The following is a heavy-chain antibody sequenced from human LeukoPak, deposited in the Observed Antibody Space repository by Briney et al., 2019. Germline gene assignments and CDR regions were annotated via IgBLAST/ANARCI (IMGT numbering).Heavy chain of an antibody. V-gene: IGHV1-2*02. CDR2: INPNSGGT. J-gene: IGHJ3*02. Sequence: ASVKVSCKASGYTFTGYYMHWVRQAPGQGLEWMGWINPNSGGTNYAQKFQGRVTMTRDTSISTAYLQWSSLKASDTAMYYCARIRITMVRGVIIAPETDAFDIWGQGTMVTVSS. CDR3: ARIRITMVRGVIIAPETDAFDI. CDR1: GYTFTGYY. D-gene: IGHD3-10*01.